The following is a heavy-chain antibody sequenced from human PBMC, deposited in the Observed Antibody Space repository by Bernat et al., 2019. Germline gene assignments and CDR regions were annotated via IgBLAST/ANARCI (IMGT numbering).Heavy chain of an antibody. J-gene: IGHJ3*02. CDR2: IDSGGRAT. CDR1: EFTLSSYS. CDR3: SRGGVPAGFDI. D-gene: IGHD2-21*02. Sequence: EVQLVESGGGLVQPGGSLRLSCAASEFTLSSYSMFWVRQAPGEGLVWVSRIDSGGRATTYADSVKGRFTISRDNAKNTLYLQMSGLRVEDTAVYYGSRGGVPAGFDIWGQGTMVSVSS. V-gene: IGHV3-74*01.